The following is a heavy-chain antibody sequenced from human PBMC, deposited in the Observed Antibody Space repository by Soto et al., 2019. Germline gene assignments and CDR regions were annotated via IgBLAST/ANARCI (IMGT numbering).Heavy chain of an antibody. CDR1: GDSVSNNSAT. V-gene: IGHV6-1*01. CDR3: AREQHLRGFGC. J-gene: IGHJ4*02. Sequence: SQTLSLTCAISGDSVSNNSATWNWIRKSPSRGLEWLGRTLYRSKWFYEYAVSVTSRIIINPDTSKNQFSLQLNSVTPDDTAVYYCAREQHLRGFGCWGQGTLVTVSS. CDR2: TLYRSKWFY. D-gene: IGHD1-1*01.